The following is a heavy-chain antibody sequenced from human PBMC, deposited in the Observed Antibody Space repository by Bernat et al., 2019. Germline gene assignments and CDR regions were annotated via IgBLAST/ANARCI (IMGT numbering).Heavy chain of an antibody. CDR1: GFTFGDYG. D-gene: IGHD3-10*01. CDR2: ISYDGGNK. CDR3: AKGITMIRDPGLDY. Sequence: QVQLEESGGGVVQPGRSLRLSCAASGFTFGDYGMHWVCQAPGKGLESVAVISYDGGNKYYGDSVKGRFTISRDNSKNTLYLLMNTLRPEDTAVYYCAKGITMIRDPGLDYWGHGTLVTVSS. V-gene: IGHV3-30*18. J-gene: IGHJ4*01.